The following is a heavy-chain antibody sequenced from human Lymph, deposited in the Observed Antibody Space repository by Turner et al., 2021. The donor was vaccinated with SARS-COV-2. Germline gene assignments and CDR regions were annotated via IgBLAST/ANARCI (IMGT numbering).Heavy chain of an antibody. J-gene: IGHJ4*02. CDR1: GGSISSYH. V-gene: IGHV4-59*01. Sequence: QVQLQESGPGLVKPSETLSLTCTVSGGSISSYHWSWIRQPPGKGLEWIGYIYYSGSTNYNPSLKSRVTISVDTSKNQFSLKLTSVTAADTAVYYCARGFDYWGQGTLVTVSP. CDR2: IYYSGST. CDR3: ARGFDY.